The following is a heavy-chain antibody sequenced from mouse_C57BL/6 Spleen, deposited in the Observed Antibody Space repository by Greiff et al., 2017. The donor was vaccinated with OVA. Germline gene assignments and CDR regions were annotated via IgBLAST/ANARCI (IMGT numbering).Heavy chain of an antibody. D-gene: IGHD3-3*01. V-gene: IGHV5-12*01. CDR3: ARQGLANYYAMDY. J-gene: IGHJ4*01. CDR2: ISTGGGST. Sequence: EVMLVESGGGLVQPGGSLKLSCAASGFTFSDYCMYWVRQTPGKRLEWVAYISTGGGSTYYPDTVKGRFTISRDNAKNTLYLQMSRLKSEDTDMYYCARQGLANYYAMDYWGQGTSVTVSS. CDR1: GFTFSDYC.